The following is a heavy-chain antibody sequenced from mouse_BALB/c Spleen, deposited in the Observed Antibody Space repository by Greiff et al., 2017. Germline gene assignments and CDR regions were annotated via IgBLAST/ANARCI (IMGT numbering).Heavy chain of an antibody. CDR3: AREAITTVVEKFAY. CDR1: GFTFSSYA. J-gene: IGHJ3*01. CDR2: ISSGGSYT. Sequence: EVQLVESGGGLVKPGGSLKLSCAASGFTFSSYAMSWVRQTPEKRLEWVATISSGGSYTYYPDSVKGRFTISRDNAKNTLYLQMSSLRSEDTAMYYCAREAITTVVEKFAYWGQGTLVTVSA. D-gene: IGHD1-1*01. V-gene: IGHV5-9-3*01.